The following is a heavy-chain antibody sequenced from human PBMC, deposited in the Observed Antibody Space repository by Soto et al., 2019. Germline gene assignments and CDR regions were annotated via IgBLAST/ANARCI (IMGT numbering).Heavy chain of an antibody. D-gene: IGHD3-10*01. J-gene: IGHJ5*02. CDR3: VKNSGWFNT. Sequence: GSLRLSCAASGFTFGTTDMSWVRQAPGEGLEWVSTIDGSGGITYYADSVKGRFTISRDNSRNTVYLQMNSLRGDDAALYYCVKNSGWFNTWGQGALVTVSS. V-gene: IGHV3-23*01. CDR1: GFTFGTTD. CDR2: IDGSGGIT.